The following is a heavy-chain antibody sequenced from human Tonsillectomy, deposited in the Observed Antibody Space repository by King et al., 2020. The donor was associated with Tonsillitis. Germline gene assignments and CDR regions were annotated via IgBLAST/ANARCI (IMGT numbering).Heavy chain of an antibody. D-gene: IGHD3-22*01. V-gene: IGHV4-38-2*02. CDR2: MFHSGTS. Sequence: VQLQESGPGLVKPSETLSLTCSVSGYSINNGYFCGWVRQPPGKGLEWIASMFHSGTSFHNPSLKSRVTISVDTSNNQFSLKMTSVTAADPAVYYCAREREKQWFYWGQGGLVTVSS. CDR3: AREREKQWFY. J-gene: IGHJ4*02. CDR1: GYSINNGYF.